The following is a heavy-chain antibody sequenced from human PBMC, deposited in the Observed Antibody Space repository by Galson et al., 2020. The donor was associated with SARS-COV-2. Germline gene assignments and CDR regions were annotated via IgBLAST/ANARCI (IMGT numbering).Heavy chain of an antibody. CDR2: VKSRGDGGKV. Sequence: GGSLRLSCAASGFNFIYAWMNWVRQAPGKGLEWVGRVKSRGDGGKVDYAAPGKGRFNISRDDSKNTLYLQLNSLTSEDTAVYYCTTLLGAFESWGQGALVTVSS. CDR3: TTLLGAFES. J-gene: IGHJ4*02. V-gene: IGHV3-15*07. D-gene: IGHD2-15*01. CDR1: GFNFIYAW.